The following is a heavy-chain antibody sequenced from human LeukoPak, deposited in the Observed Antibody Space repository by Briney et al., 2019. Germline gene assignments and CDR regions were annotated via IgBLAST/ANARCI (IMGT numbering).Heavy chain of an antibody. CDR2: ISAYNGNT. D-gene: IGHD2-2*01. CDR3: ARDEGYCGSTTCNSNWFDP. V-gene: IGHV1-18*01. J-gene: IGHJ5*02. CDR1: GYTFTSYG. Sequence: ASVKVSCKASGYTFTSYGISWVRQAPGQGLEWMGWISAYNGNTNYAQKLQGRVTMTTDTSTSTAYMELRSLRSDDTAVYYCARDEGYCGSTTCNSNWFDPWGQGTLVTVSS.